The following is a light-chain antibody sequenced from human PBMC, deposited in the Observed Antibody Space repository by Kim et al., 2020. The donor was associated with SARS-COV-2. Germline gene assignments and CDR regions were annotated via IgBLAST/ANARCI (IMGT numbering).Light chain of an antibody. CDR1: SSNIGASYD. J-gene: IGLJ3*02. V-gene: IGLV1-40*01. CDR3: QSYDNGLSSWV. Sequence: QLVLTQPPSVSGAPGQRVAISCTGGSSNIGASYDVHWFQQLPGSPPKPLIFTNTNRPSGVPDRFSGSRSGASASLAIAGLQAEDEADYYCQSYDNGLSSWVFGGGTQLTVL. CDR2: TNT.